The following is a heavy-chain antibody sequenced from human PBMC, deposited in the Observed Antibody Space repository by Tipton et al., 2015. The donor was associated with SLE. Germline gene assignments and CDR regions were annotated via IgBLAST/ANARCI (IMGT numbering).Heavy chain of an antibody. CDR1: GGSISSYY. CDR2: IYTSGST. J-gene: IGHJ3*02. Sequence: TLSLTCTVSGGSISSYYWRWIRQPPGKGLEWIGYIYTSGSTNYNPSLKSRVTISVDTSKNQFSLKLSSVTAADTAVYYCARHSGRYCSGGSCYSDAFDIWGQGTMVTVSS. V-gene: IGHV4-4*08. D-gene: IGHD2-15*01. CDR3: ARHSGRYCSGGSCYSDAFDI.